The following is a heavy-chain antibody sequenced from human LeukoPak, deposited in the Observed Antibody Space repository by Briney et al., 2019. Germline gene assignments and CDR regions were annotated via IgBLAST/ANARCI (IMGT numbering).Heavy chain of an antibody. Sequence: SETLSLTCAVYGGSFGGYYWSWIRQPPGKGLEWIGEINHSGSTNYNPSLKSRVTISVDTSKDQFSLKLSSVTAADTAVYYCARVWGGSYSSDYWGQGTLVTVSS. CDR3: ARVWGGSYSSDY. V-gene: IGHV4-34*01. D-gene: IGHD1-26*01. CDR2: INHSGST. CDR1: GGSFGGYY. J-gene: IGHJ4*02.